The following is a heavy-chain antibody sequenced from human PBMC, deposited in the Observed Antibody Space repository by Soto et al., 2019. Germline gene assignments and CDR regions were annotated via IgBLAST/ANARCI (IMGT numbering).Heavy chain of an antibody. CDR3: ARVSPSSRAAEP. D-gene: IGHD6-13*01. J-gene: IGHJ4*02. V-gene: IGHV1-18*01. Sequence: QVQLVQSGAEVKKPGASVRVSCKASGYTFTSYGISWVRQAPGQGLEWMGWISAYNGNTNYAQTLHGRVTMTTDTSTTTAYMEWSSLKSDDTAVYYCARVSPSSRAAEPWGQGTLVTVS. CDR2: ISAYNGNT. CDR1: GYTFTSYG.